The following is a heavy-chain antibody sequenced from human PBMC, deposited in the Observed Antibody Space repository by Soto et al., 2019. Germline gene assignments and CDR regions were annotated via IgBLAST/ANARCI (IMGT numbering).Heavy chain of an antibody. CDR3: ARYSSTPLNWFYP. J-gene: IGHJ5*02. D-gene: IGHD2-15*01. CDR2: IYYSGST. V-gene: IGHV4-39*01. Sequence: PSETLSLTCTVSGGSISSSSYYWGWIRQPPGKGLEWIGSIYYSGSTYYNPSLKSRVTISVDTSKNQFSLKLSSVTAADTAVYYFARYSSTPLNWFYPWGKGTLVTVSS. CDR1: GGSISSSSYY.